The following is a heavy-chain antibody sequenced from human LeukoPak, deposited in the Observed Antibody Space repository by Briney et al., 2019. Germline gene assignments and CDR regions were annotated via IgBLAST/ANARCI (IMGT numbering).Heavy chain of an antibody. Sequence: KSSETLSLTCAVSGGSISSGGYTWSWIRQPPGKGLEWIGYIYHSGSTYHNPSLKSRVTMSVDTSKNQFSLKLSSVTAVDTAVYYCARTSSGSYRYYYYGMDVWGQGTTVTVSS. CDR1: GGSISSGGYT. CDR3: ARTSSGSYRYYYYGMDV. D-gene: IGHD1-26*01. V-gene: IGHV4-30-2*01. CDR2: IYHSGST. J-gene: IGHJ6*02.